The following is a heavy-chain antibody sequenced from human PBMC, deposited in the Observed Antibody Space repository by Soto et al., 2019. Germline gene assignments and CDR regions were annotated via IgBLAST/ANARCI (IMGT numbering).Heavy chain of an antibody. V-gene: IGHV4-31*03. CDR1: GGSISSGGYY. J-gene: IGHJ4*02. CDR2: IYYSGST. CDR3: ARDRNSYGHFDY. Sequence: PSETLSLTCTVSGGSISSGGYYWSWIRQHPGKGLEWIGYIYYSGSTYYNPSLKSRVTISVDTSKNQFSLKLSSVTAADTAVYYCARDRNSYGHFDYWGQGTLVTVSS. D-gene: IGHD5-18*01.